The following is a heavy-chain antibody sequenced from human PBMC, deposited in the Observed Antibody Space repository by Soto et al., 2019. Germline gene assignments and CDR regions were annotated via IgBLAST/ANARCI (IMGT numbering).Heavy chain of an antibody. J-gene: IGHJ4*02. Sequence: EVQLLESGGGLVQPGGSLRLSCAASGFTFSAYAMSWVRQAPGKGLEWVSALGGSGYTTYYADSVKGRFTISRDNSKNTLYLQMNSLRAEDTAVYYCAKDLGYGDYLADYWGQGTLVTVSS. D-gene: IGHD4-17*01. CDR2: LGGSGYTT. V-gene: IGHV3-23*01. CDR3: AKDLGYGDYLADY. CDR1: GFTFSAYA.